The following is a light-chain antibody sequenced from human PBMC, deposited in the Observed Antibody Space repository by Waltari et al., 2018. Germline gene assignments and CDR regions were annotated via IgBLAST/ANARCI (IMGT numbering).Light chain of an antibody. CDR2: ATS. CDR1: QGISSW. J-gene: IGKJ4*01. V-gene: IGKV1-12*01. Sequence: DIQMTQSPSSVSASIGARVSITCRASQGISSWLAWYQQKPGKAPKLLIYATSILHSGVPSRFSGSGSGTYFTLTITGLQPEDSAIYYCQQAASFPLSFGGGTKVEI. CDR3: QQAASFPLS.